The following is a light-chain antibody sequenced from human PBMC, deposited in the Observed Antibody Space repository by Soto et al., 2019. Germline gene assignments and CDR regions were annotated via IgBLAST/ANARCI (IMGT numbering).Light chain of an antibody. CDR1: QGINTY. V-gene: IGKV1-9*01. CDR3: QQLNTYSS. CDR2: DAS. J-gene: IGKJ4*01. Sequence: DIQLTQSPSFLSASVGDRVTITCRASQGINTYLAWYQQKPGKAPKVLIYDASKLQSGVPSRFSGSGSGTEFTLTISSLQPEDFATYYCQQLNTYSSFGGGTKVEIK.